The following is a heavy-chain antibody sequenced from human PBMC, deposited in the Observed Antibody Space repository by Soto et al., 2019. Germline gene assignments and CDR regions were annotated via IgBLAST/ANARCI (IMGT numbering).Heavy chain of an antibody. V-gene: IGHV1-8*01. CDR3: ARSTNDYGDRH. Sequence: QVQLVQSGAEVKKPGASVKVSCKASGYTFTSYDINWVRQATGQGLEWMGWMNPNSGNTGYAQKFHGRVTMTRNTSLRTAYMELSSLKSEDTAVYYCARSTNDYGDRHWGQGTLVTVSS. D-gene: IGHD4-17*01. J-gene: IGHJ4*02. CDR1: GYTFTSYD. CDR2: MNPNSGNT.